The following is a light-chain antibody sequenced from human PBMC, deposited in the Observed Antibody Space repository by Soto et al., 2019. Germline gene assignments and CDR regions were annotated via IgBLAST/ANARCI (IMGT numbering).Light chain of an antibody. V-gene: IGKV3-11*01. CDR3: QQYNNWPPYT. J-gene: IGKJ2*01. CDR1: QSVSNY. Sequence: EIVLTQSPATLSLSPGERATLSCRASQSVSNYLAWYQQKPGQAPRLLIYDASNRASGIPARFSGSGSGTDFTLTISSLDPEDFAVYYCQQYNNWPPYTFGQGTKLEIK. CDR2: DAS.